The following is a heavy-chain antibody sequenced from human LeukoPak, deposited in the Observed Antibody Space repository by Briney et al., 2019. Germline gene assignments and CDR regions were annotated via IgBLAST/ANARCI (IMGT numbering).Heavy chain of an antibody. CDR1: GFTFSSYA. Sequence: GRSLRLSCAASGFTFSSYAMHWVRQAPGKGLEWVAVISYDGSNKYYADSVKGRFTISRDNSKNTLYLQMNSLRAEDTAVYYCARDGFVGYSYGFFFDYWGQRTLVTVSS. V-gene: IGHV3-30*04. CDR2: ISYDGSNK. J-gene: IGHJ4*02. D-gene: IGHD5-18*01. CDR3: ARDGFVGYSYGFFFDY.